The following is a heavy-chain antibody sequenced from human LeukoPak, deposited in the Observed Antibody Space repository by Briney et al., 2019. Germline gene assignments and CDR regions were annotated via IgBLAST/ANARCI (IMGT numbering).Heavy chain of an antibody. Sequence: ASVTVSCKAFGYTFTSYYVHWVRQAPGQGREWMGIINPSCGTTTYAQKFQGRVTMTRDTSTSTVYMELSSLRSEDTAVYYCARDMVRYSSGCYLAYWGQGTLVTVSS. V-gene: IGHV1-46*01. CDR3: ARDMVRYSSGCYLAY. J-gene: IGHJ4*02. CDR2: INPSCGTT. CDR1: GYTFTSYY. D-gene: IGHD6-19*01.